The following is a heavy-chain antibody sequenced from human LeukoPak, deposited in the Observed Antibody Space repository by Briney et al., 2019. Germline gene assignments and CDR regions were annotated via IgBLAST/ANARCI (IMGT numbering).Heavy chain of an antibody. CDR2: IKEDGSEK. J-gene: IGHJ4*02. D-gene: IGHD2-21*02. CDR1: GFAFSNYA. Sequence: GGSLRLSCAASGFAFSNYAMNWVRQAPGKGLEWVANIKEDGSEKDYVDSVKGRFTISRDNAKNSLYLQMNSLRAEDTAMYYCANLRLLGFNDWGQGTLVTVSS. CDR3: ANLRLLGFND. V-gene: IGHV3-7*01.